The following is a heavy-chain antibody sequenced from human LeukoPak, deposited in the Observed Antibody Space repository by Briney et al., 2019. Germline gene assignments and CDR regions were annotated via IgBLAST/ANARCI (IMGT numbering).Heavy chain of an antibody. CDR2: IYHSGRT. CDR1: GGSISGYY. Sequence: SETLSLTCTVSGGSISGYYWSWFRQPPGKGLEWIGYIYHSGRTSYNPSLKSRVTISVDTSKNQFSLKLSSVTAADTAVYYCARNTALLLWFGEMSWFDPWGQGTLVTVSS. J-gene: IGHJ5*02. V-gene: IGHV4-59*01. D-gene: IGHD3-10*01. CDR3: ARNTALLLWFGEMSWFDP.